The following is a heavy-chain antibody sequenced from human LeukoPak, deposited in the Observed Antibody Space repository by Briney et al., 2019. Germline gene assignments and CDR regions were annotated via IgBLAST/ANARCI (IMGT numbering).Heavy chain of an antibody. V-gene: IGHV1-69*13. Sequence: VASVKVSCKASGGTSSSYAISWVRQAPGQGLEWMGGIIPIFGTANYAQKFQGRVTITADESTSTAYMELSSLRSEDTAVYYCARDQGYSYGQSDAFDIWGQGTMVTVSS. CDR3: ARDQGYSYGQSDAFDI. D-gene: IGHD5-18*01. CDR1: GGTSSSYA. CDR2: IIPIFGTA. J-gene: IGHJ3*02.